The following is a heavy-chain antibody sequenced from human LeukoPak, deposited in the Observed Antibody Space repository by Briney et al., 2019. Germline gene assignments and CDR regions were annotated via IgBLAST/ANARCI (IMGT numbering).Heavy chain of an antibody. J-gene: IGHJ6*02. CDR1: GFTFSSYG. CDR2: ISYDGSNK. Sequence: GGSLRLSCAASGFTFSSYGMHWVRQAPGKGLEWVAVISYDGSNKYYADSVKGRFTISRDNSKNTLYLQMNSLRAEDTAVYYCAKVSDYGSGSYWYGMDVWGQGTTVTVSS. CDR3: AKVSDYGSGSYWYGMDV. V-gene: IGHV3-30*18. D-gene: IGHD3-10*01.